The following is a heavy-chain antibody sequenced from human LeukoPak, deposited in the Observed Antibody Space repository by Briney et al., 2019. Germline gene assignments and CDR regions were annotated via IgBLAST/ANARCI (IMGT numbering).Heavy chain of an antibody. D-gene: IGHD3-22*01. J-gene: IGHJ2*01. Sequence: ASVKVSCKASGYTFTSYAMHWVRQAPGQRLEWMGWINAGNGNTKYSQKFQGRVTITRDTSASTAYMELSSLRSEDTAVYYCARGGRPLNYYDSSGYYRERLPSYWYFDLWGRGTWSLSPQ. CDR2: INAGNGNT. CDR1: GYTFTSYA. V-gene: IGHV1-3*01. CDR3: ARGGRPLNYYDSSGYYRERLPSYWYFDL.